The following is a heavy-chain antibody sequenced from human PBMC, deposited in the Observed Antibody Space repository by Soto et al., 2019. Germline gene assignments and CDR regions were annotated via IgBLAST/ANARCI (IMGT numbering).Heavy chain of an antibody. V-gene: IGHV3-30-3*01. J-gene: IGHJ4*02. D-gene: IGHD3-22*01. CDR2: ISYDGSNK. CDR3: VRVVVITSIFSLGY. CDR1: GFTFSSYA. Sequence: QVQLVESGGGVVQPGRSLRLSCAASGFTFSSYAMHWVRQAPGKGLEWVAVISYDGSNKYYADSVKGRFTISRDNCKNTLYLQMNSLRAEDTAVYYCVRVVVITSIFSLGYWGQGTLVTVSS.